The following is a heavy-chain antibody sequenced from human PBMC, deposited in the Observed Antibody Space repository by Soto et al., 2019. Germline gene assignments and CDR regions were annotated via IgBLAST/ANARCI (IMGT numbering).Heavy chain of an antibody. D-gene: IGHD3-3*01. V-gene: IGHV1-2*02. CDR3: ARGVLFLEWSVYYYYGMDV. Sequence: ASVKVSCKASGYTFTGYYMHWVRQAPGQGLEWMGWINPNSGGTNYAQKFQGRVTMTRDTSISTAYMELSRLRSDDTAVYYCARGVLFLEWSVYYYYGMDVWGQGTTVTVSS. CDR1: GYTFTGYY. J-gene: IGHJ6*02. CDR2: INPNSGGT.